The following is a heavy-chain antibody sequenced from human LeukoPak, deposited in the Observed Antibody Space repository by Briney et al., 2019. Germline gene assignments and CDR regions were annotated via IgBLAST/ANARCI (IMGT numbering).Heavy chain of an antibody. CDR2: IKQGGSEK. V-gene: IGHV3-7*03. CDR1: GFTFSSYW. CDR3: ARTHDFWSGYADY. D-gene: IGHD3-3*01. J-gene: IGHJ4*02. Sequence: GGSLRLSCAASGFTFSSYWMSWVRQAPGKGLEWVANIKQGGSEKYYVDSVQGRFTISRDNAKNSLYLQMNSLRAEDTAVYYCARTHDFWSGYADYWGQGTLVTVSS.